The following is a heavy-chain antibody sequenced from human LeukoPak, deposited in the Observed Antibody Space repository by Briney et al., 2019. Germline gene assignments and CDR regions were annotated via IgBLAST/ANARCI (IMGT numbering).Heavy chain of an antibody. CDR3: ARTYQPQEGDWFDP. CDR2: ISYDGSNK. Sequence: AGGSLRLSCAASGFTFSSYGMHWVRQAPGKGLEWVAVISYDGSNKYYADSVKGRFTISRDNSKNTLYLQMNSLRAEDTAVYYCARTYQPQEGDWFDPWGQGTLVTVSS. V-gene: IGHV3-30*03. CDR1: GFTFSSYG. J-gene: IGHJ5*02. D-gene: IGHD2-2*01.